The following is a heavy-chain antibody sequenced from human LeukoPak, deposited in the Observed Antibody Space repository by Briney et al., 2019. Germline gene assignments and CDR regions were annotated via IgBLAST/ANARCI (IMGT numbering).Heavy chain of an antibody. V-gene: IGHV3-21*01. J-gene: IGHJ4*02. CDR3: ARAGLYSGSGLDH. CDR1: GFTFSSYN. Sequence: GGSLRLSCAASGFTFSSYNMNWVRQAPGKGLEWVSSISSGSGYMYYADSVKGRFTISRDNAKNSLYLQMNSLKAEDTAVYYCARAGLYSGSGLDHWGQGTLVTVSS. CDR2: ISSGSGYM. D-gene: IGHD5-12*01.